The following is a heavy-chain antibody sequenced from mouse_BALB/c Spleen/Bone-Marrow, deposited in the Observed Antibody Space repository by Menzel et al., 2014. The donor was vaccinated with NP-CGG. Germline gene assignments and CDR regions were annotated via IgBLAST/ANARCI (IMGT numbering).Heavy chain of an antibody. J-gene: IGHJ3*01. Sequence: EVQRVESGGGLVQPGGSMKLSCVASGFTFSNYWMNWVRQSPEKGLEGVAEIRLKSNNYATHYAESVKGRFTISKDDSKSSVYLQMNNLRAEDTGIYYCAWFAYWGQGTLVTVSA. CDR2: IRLKSNNYAT. CDR1: GFTFSNYW. V-gene: IGHV6-6*02. CDR3: AWFAY.